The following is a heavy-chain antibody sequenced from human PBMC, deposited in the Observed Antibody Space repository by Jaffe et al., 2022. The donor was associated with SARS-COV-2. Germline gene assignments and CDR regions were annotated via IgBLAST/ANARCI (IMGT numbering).Heavy chain of an antibody. CDR1: GGSFSGYY. D-gene: IGHD6-13*01. V-gene: IGHV4-34*01. CDR3: ARDPRGIAAAAREDY. J-gene: IGHJ4*02. CDR2: INHSGST. Sequence: QVQLQQWGAGLLKPSETLSLTCAVYGGSFSGYYWSWIRQPPGKGLEWIGEINHSGSTNYNPSLKSRVTISVDTSKNQFSLKLSSVTAADTAVYYCARDPRGIAAAAREDYWGQGTLVTVSS.